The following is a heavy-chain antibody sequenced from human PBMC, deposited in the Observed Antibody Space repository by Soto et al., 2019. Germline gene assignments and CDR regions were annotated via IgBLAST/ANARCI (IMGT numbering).Heavy chain of an antibody. D-gene: IGHD2-2*01. V-gene: IGHV4-39*07. CDR3: ARKSDQLLWGNWFDP. Sequence: SETLSLTCFVSGGSISSNNYYWGWIRQPPGKGLEWIGSMSYSRSTYYNPSLKSRVTISVDTSKNQFSLKVTSATAADTAVYYCARKSDQLLWGNWFDPWGQGTLVTVSS. J-gene: IGHJ5*02. CDR1: GGSISSNNYY. CDR2: MSYSRST.